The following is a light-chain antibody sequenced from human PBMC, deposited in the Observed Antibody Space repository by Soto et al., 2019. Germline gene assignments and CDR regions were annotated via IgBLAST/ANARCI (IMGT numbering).Light chain of an antibody. CDR2: AAS. Sequence: IQMPQSPSSQSASVGARVTITCRASQSISSYLNWYQQKPGKAPKLLIYAASSLQSGVPSRFSGSGSGTDFTLTISSLQPEDFATYYCQQSYSTPTFGQGTKVDI. CDR1: QSISSY. J-gene: IGKJ1*01. V-gene: IGKV1-39*01. CDR3: QQSYSTPT.